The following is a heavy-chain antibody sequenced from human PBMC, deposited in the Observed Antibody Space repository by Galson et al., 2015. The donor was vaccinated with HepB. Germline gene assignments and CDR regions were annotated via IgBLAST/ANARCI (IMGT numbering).Heavy chain of an antibody. Sequence: SVKVSCKASGGTFSSYTISWVRQAPGQGLEWMGRIIPILGIANYAQKFQGRVTITADKSTSTAYMELSSLRSEDTAVYYCARDRPSIAAAGTNYWGQGTLVTVSS. CDR3: ARDRPSIAAAGTNY. D-gene: IGHD6-13*01. CDR1: GGTFSSYT. J-gene: IGHJ4*02. CDR2: IIPILGIA. V-gene: IGHV1-69*04.